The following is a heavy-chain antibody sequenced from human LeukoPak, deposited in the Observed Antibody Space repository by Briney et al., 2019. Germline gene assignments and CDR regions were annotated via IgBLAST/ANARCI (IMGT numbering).Heavy chain of an antibody. Sequence: PGGSLRLSCAASGFTFSNFAMSWVRQAPGKGLEWVSTISGGGGSTYFADSVKGRFTISRDNSKNTLHLQMSSLRAEDTAVYYCAALWFGDWGQGTLVTVSS. D-gene: IGHD3-10*01. CDR1: GFTFSNFA. CDR2: ISGGGGST. CDR3: AALWFGD. V-gene: IGHV3-23*01. J-gene: IGHJ4*02.